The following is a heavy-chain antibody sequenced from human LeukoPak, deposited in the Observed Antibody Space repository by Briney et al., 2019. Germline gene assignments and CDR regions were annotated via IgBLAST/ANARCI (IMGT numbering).Heavy chain of an antibody. CDR2: INPSGGST. V-gene: IGHV1-46*01. Sequence: GASVKVSCKASGYTFTSYYMHWLRQAPGQGLEWMGIINPSGGSTSYAQQFQGRVTMTRDTSTSTDYMELSSLRSEDTAVYYCARDPPYCSSTSCYGRNKFDYWGQGTLVTVSS. CDR1: GYTFTSYY. D-gene: IGHD2-2*01. J-gene: IGHJ4*02. CDR3: ARDPPYCSSTSCYGRNKFDY.